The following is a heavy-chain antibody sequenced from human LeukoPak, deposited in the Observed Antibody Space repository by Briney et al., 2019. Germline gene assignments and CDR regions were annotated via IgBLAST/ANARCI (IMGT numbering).Heavy chain of an antibody. V-gene: IGHV4-59*01. J-gene: IGHJ4*02. CDR2: IYYSGST. CDR3: ARETPRDYFDY. Sequence: KPSETLSLTCTVSGGSISCYYWSWIRRPPGKGLEWIGYIYYSGSTNYNPSLKSRVTISVDTSKNQFSLKLSSVTAADTAVYYCARETPRDYFDYWGQGTLVTVSS. CDR1: GGSISCYY.